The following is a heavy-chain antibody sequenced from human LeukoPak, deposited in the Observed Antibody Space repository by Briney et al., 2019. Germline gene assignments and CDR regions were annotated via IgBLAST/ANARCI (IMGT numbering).Heavy chain of an antibody. CDR1: GFTFSSYS. Sequence: GGSLRLSCAASGFTFSSYSMNWVRQAPGKGLERVSSISSSSSYIYYADSVKGRFTISRDNAKNSLYLQMNSLRAEDTAVYYCARGLGLWFGESKDAYFDYWGQGTLVTVSS. CDR3: ARGLGLWFGESKDAYFDY. J-gene: IGHJ4*02. V-gene: IGHV3-21*01. D-gene: IGHD3-10*01. CDR2: ISSSSSYI.